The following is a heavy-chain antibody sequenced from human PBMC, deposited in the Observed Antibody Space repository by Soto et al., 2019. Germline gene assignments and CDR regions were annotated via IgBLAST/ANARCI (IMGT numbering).Heavy chain of an antibody. CDR2: INHSGST. CDR1: GESCTVYY. Sequence: LXLTCAPYGESCTVYYWSWDRQRPVKGLEWIGEINHSGSTNYNPPLKSRVTISVDTYNNQFSLKLSSVTAADTAVYYCARRGASGATEPTNFDYWGLGPLVTVSS. J-gene: IGHJ4*02. CDR3: ARRGASGATEPTNFDY. D-gene: IGHD1-26*01. V-gene: IGHV4-34*01.